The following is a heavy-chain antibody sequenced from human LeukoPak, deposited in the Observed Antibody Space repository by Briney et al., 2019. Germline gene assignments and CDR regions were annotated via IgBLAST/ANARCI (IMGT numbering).Heavy chain of an antibody. CDR2: IYYSGST. CDR3: ARDSRRVTTFTYYFDY. D-gene: IGHD2/OR15-2a*01. CDR1: GGSISSSSYY. Sequence: SETLSLTCTVSGGSISSSSYYWGWIRQPPGKGLEWIGSIYYSGSTYYNPSLKSRVTISVDTSKNQFSLKLSSVTAADTAVYYCARDSRRVTTFTYYFDYWGQGTLVTVSS. J-gene: IGHJ4*02. V-gene: IGHV4-39*07.